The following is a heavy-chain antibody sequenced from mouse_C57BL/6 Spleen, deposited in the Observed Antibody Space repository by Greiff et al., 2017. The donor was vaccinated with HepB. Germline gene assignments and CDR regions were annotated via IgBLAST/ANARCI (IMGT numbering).Heavy chain of an antibody. CDR3: ARSPYYGSSFFAY. CDR2: IRNKANGYTT. V-gene: IGHV7-3*01. J-gene: IGHJ3*01. Sequence: EVKVEESGGGLVQPGGSLSLSCAASGFTFTDYYMSWVRQPPGKALEWLGFIRNKANGYTTEYSASVKGRFTISRDNSQSILYLQMNALRAEDSATYYCARSPYYGSSFFAYWGQGTLVTVSA. CDR1: GFTFTDYY. D-gene: IGHD1-1*01.